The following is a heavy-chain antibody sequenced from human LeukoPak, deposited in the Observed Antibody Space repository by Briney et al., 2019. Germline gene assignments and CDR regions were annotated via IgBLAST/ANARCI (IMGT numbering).Heavy chain of an antibody. Sequence: ASVKVSCKASGYTFTGYYIHWVRQAPGQGLEWMGWINPNSGGTNYAQKFHGRVTMTRETSISTDYMDLSRLRSDDTAVYYCARDLGDVTMVRGVQDYWGQGTLVTVSS. D-gene: IGHD3-10*01. CDR1: GYTFTGYY. J-gene: IGHJ4*02. V-gene: IGHV1-2*02. CDR2: INPNSGGT. CDR3: ARDLGDVTMVRGVQDY.